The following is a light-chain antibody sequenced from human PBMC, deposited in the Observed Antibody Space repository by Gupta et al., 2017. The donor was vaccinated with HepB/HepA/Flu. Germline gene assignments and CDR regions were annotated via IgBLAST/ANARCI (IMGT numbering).Light chain of an antibody. V-gene: IGKV3-15*01. CDR2: DAS. CDR1: QSISTN. CDR3: QQYNNWWT. J-gene: IGKJ1*01. Sequence: EIVMTQSPATLSVSPGGRATLSCRASQSISTNLAWYQQKPGQAPRVLIYDASTRATGIPVRFSGSGSGTEFTLTISSLQSEDFAVYYCQQYNNWWTFGPGTKVEIK.